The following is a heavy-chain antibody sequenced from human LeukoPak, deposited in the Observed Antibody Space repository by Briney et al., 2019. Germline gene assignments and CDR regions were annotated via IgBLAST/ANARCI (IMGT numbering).Heavy chain of an antibody. J-gene: IGHJ6*03. V-gene: IGHV4-34*01. CDR1: GGSSSGYY. Sequence: SETLSLTCAVYGGSSSGYYWSWIRQPPGKGLEWIGEINHSGSTNYSPSLKSRVTISVDTSKNQFSLKLSSVTAADTAVYYCARGTLYDFWSGLYYYYYYMDVWGKGTTVTVSS. CDR2: INHSGST. D-gene: IGHD3-3*01. CDR3: ARGTLYDFWSGLYYYYYYMDV.